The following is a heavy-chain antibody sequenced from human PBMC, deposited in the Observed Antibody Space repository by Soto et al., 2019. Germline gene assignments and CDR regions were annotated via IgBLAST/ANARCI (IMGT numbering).Heavy chain of an antibody. CDR1: GGSISSGGYS. Sequence: SESLSLSCAVSGGSISSGGYSWSWIRQPPGKGLEWIGYIYHSGSTYYNPSLKSRVTISVDRSKNQFSLKLSSVTAADTAVYYCARVPDRWGQGTLVTVS. CDR3: ARVPDR. CDR2: IYHSGST. J-gene: IGHJ5*02. D-gene: IGHD2-2*01. V-gene: IGHV4-30-2*01.